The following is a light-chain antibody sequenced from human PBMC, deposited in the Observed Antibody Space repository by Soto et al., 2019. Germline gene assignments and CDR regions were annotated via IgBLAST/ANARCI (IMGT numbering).Light chain of an antibody. Sequence: QSVLTQPPSVSGAPGQWVTISCTGSSSNIGAGYDVHWYQQLPGTAPKLLIYGNSNRPSGVPDRFSGSKSGTSASLAITGLQAEDEADYYCQSYYSSLSGSVFGGGTKLTVL. J-gene: IGLJ2*01. CDR2: GNS. V-gene: IGLV1-40*01. CDR1: SSNIGAGYD. CDR3: QSYYSSLSGSV.